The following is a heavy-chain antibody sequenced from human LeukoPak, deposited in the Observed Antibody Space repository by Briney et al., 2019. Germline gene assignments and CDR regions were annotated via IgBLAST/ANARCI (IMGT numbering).Heavy chain of an antibody. CDR3: ARASWGATLDY. Sequence: PSETLSLTCTVSGGSISSSSYYWGWIRQPPGKGLEWIGSIYYSGSTYYNPSLKSRVAMSMDTSKNQFSLNLSSVTAADTAVYYCARASWGATLDYWGQGTLVTVSS. CDR2: IYYSGST. V-gene: IGHV4-39*07. CDR1: GGSISSSSYY. D-gene: IGHD1-26*01. J-gene: IGHJ4*02.